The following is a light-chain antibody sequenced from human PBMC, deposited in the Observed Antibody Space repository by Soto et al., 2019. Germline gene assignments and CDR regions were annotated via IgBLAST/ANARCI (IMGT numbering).Light chain of an antibody. CDR3: QQYGSSGT. V-gene: IGKV3-15*01. CDR1: QSVSSD. CDR2: DAS. Sequence: EIVMTQSPATLSVSPGESATLSCRASQSVSSDLAWYHQKPGQAPRLLIYDASTRATGIPARFSGSGSGTDFTLTISRLEPEDFAVYYCQQYGSSGTFGQGTKVDIK. J-gene: IGKJ1*01.